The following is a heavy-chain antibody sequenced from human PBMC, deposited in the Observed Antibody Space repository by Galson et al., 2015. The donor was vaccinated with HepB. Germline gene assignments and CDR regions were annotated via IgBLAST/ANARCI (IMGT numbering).Heavy chain of an antibody. CDR2: IKQDGSEK. D-gene: IGHD2-15*01. Sequence: SLRLSCAVSGLTFSNYWMSWVRQAPGKGLEWVANIKQDGSEKYYVDSVKGRFSISRDNAKNSLYLQMNSLRAEDTAVYYCANGYCSGGSCYWGQGTLVTVSS. CDR1: GLTFSNYW. CDR3: ANGYCSGGSCY. J-gene: IGHJ4*02. V-gene: IGHV3-7*01.